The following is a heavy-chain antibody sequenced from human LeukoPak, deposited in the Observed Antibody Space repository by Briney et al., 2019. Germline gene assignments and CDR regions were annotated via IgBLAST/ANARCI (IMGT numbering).Heavy chain of an antibody. V-gene: IGHV3-53*01. CDR3: AREAVTRNYFDY. Sequence: PGGSLRLSCAASGFTFSGYSMNWVRQAPGKGLEWVSVIYSGGSTYYADSVKGRFTISRDNSKNTLYLQTNNLRAEDTAVYYCAREAVTRNYFDYWGQGTLVTVSS. D-gene: IGHD4-17*01. J-gene: IGHJ4*02. CDR2: IYSGGST. CDR1: GFTFSGYS.